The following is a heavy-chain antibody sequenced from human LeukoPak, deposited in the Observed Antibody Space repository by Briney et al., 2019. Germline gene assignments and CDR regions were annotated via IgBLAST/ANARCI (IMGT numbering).Heavy chain of an antibody. J-gene: IGHJ6*03. CDR3: ARDSYPVYDFPRGYYYIDV. CDR2: INPNSGGT. CDR1: GYSFTGYY. V-gene: IGHV1-2*02. Sequence: GASVKVSCKASGYSFTGYYMHWMRQAPGQGLEWMGWINPNSGGTNYAQKFQGRVTMTRDTSISTAYMELSRLRSDDTAVYYCARDSYPVYDFPRGYYYIDVWGIWTTVTVSS. D-gene: IGHD3-3*01.